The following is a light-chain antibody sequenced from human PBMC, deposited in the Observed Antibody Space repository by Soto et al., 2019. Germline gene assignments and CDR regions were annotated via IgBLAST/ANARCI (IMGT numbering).Light chain of an antibody. J-gene: IGLJ1*01. CDR3: AAWDDSLNGYF. CDR1: TSNIGSNS. V-gene: IGLV1-44*01. CDR2: YNN. Sequence: QSVRTQSPSASETPGQRVSSSCSGRTSNIGSNSVSWYQHLPGTAPKLLIYYNNKRPSGVPDRISGSKSGTSASLVISGLQSEDEADYYCAAWDDSLNGYFFGTGTKVTVL.